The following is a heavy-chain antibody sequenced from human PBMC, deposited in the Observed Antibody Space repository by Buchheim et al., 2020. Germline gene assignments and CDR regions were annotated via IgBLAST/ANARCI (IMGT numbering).Heavy chain of an antibody. CDR1: GYTFINYG. Sequence: QVQLVQSGAEVKKPGASVKVSCKASGYTFINYGISWVRQAPGQGLEWMGWISAYNGDTNYAQKVQGRVTMTTDTSTRIAYMEVRSLRSDDTAVYYCARRGGYCSNGVCSPFDYWGQGTL. CDR2: ISAYNGDT. J-gene: IGHJ4*02. D-gene: IGHD2-8*01. V-gene: IGHV1-18*01. CDR3: ARRGGYCSNGVCSPFDY.